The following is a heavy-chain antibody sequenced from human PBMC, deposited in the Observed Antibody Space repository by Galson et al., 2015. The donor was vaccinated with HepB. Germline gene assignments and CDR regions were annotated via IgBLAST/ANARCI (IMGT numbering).Heavy chain of an antibody. D-gene: IGHD3-22*01. CDR2: IIPILGIA. V-gene: IGHV1-69*04. CDR3: AREQDHYYDSSGTRGDAFDI. Sequence: SVKVSCKASGGTFSSYAISWVRQAPGQGLEWMGRIIPILGIANYAQKFQGRVTITADKSTSTAYMELSSLRSEDTAVYYCAREQDHYYDSSGTRGDAFDIWGQGTMVTVSS. J-gene: IGHJ3*02. CDR1: GGTFSSYA.